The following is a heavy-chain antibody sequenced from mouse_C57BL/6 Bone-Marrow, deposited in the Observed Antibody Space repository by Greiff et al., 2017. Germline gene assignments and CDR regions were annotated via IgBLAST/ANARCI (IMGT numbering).Heavy chain of an antibody. V-gene: IGHV10-3*01. J-gene: IGHJ1*03. D-gene: IGHD1-1*01. CDR3: VRDYYGSSYGVYWYVDV. CDR1: GFTFHTYS. Sequence: DAGGGFVQPKGSFKLSCAASGFTFHTYSLHWGRQAPGKGLEWVARIRSKSSNYATYYADSVKDRFTISRDDSQSMLYLQMNNRKTEDTAMYYCVRDYYGSSYGVYWYVDVWGTGTTVTVSS. CDR2: IRSKSSNYAT.